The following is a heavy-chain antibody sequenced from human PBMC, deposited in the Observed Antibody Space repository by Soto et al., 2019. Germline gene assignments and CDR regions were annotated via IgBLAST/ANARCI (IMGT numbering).Heavy chain of an antibody. J-gene: IGHJ4*02. V-gene: IGHV4-59*01. Sequence: PSETLSLTCTVSGGSISSYYWSWIRQPPGKGLEWIGYIYYSGSTNYNPSLKSRVTISVDTSKNQFSLKLSSVTAADTAVYYCVRYVLGYCSGGSCAGKFDYWGQGTLVTVSS. CDR2: IYYSGST. D-gene: IGHD2-15*01. CDR1: GGSISSYY. CDR3: VRYVLGYCSGGSCAGKFDY.